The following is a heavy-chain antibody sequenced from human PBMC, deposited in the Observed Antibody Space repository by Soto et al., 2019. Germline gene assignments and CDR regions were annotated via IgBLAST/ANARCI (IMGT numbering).Heavy chain of an antibody. CDR2: IYYSGHT. J-gene: IGHJ4*02. D-gene: IGHD1-26*01. V-gene: IGHV4-39*01. CDR3: ARQSGTYYFQFDY. Sequence: PSETLSLTCTVSGGSISSSTYYWALIRQPPGKGLEWIGSIYYSGHTYYAPSLQGRVTIFLDTSKNQFSLKLSSVTAADTAVFYCARQSGTYYFQFDYWGQGTLVTVSS. CDR1: GGSISSSTYY.